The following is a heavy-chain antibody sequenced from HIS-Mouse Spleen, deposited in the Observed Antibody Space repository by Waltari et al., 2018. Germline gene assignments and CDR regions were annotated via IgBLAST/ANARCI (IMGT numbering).Heavy chain of an antibody. D-gene: IGHD3-9*01. CDR2: IIPICGTA. J-gene: IGHJ5*02. CDR1: GGTFSSYA. Sequence: QVQLVQSGAEVKKPGSSVKVSCKASGGTFSSYAISWVRQAPGQGLEWMGGIIPICGTANDAQKFQGRVTITADESTSTAYMELSSLRSEDMAVYYCARDPELRYFDQGNWFDPWGQGTLVTVSS. V-gene: IGHV1-69*01. CDR3: ARDPELRYFDQGNWFDP.